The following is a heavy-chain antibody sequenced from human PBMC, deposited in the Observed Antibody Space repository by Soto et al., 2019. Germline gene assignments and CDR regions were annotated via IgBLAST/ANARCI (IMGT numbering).Heavy chain of an antibody. V-gene: IGHV1-69*13. J-gene: IGHJ5*02. CDR1: GGTFSSYT. D-gene: IGHD2-15*01. CDR3: ARDVTENCSGGSCYQYGNWFDP. Sequence: SVKVSCKASGGTFSSYTISWVRQAPGQGLEQMGGIIPIFGTANYAQKFQGRVTITADESTSTAYMELSSLRSEDTAVYYCARDVTENCSGGSCYQYGNWFDPWGQGTLVTVSS. CDR2: IIPIFGTA.